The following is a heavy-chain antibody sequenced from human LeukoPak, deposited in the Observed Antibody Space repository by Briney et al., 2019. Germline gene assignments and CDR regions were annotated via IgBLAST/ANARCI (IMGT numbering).Heavy chain of an antibody. D-gene: IGHD4-11*01. CDR1: GYTFSYYW. J-gene: IGHJ5*02. V-gene: IGHV5-51*01. CDR2: IYPADSDA. Sequence: GDSLKISCKGSGYTFSYYWIGWVRQMPGTGLEWMGLIYPADSDARYSPSFQGQVTISADKSNSTAYLQWSSLKASDTAMYYCARRHYTSVWFDPWGQGTLVTVSS. CDR3: ARRHYTSVWFDP.